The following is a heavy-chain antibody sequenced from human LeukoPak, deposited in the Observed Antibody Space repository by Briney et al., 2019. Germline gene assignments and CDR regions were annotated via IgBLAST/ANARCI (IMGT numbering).Heavy chain of an antibody. CDR3: ARDPPLGSCSTISCPHLDY. CDR1: GFPFSRYS. CDR2: INSSSSFI. Sequence: PGGSLSLSCGASGFPFSRYSMKWVRQAPGKGLEGGSSINSSSSFIYYADSVKGRFTISRDNAKNSLYLQMNSLRAEDTAVYYCARDPPLGSCSTISCPHLDYWGQGTLVTVSS. D-gene: IGHD2-2*01. J-gene: IGHJ4*02. V-gene: IGHV3-21*01.